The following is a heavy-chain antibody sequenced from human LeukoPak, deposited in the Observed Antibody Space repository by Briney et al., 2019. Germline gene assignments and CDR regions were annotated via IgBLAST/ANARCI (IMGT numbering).Heavy chain of an antibody. CDR2: ISSSGSTI. CDR3: ASNKYSSGWYEDY. CDR1: GFTFSDYY. D-gene: IGHD6-19*01. V-gene: IGHV3-11*01. Sequence: GGSLRLSCAASGFTFSDYYISWIRQAPGKGLEWVSYISSSGSTIYYADSVKGRFTISRDNAKNSLYLQMNSLRAEDTAVYYCASNKYSSGWYEDYWGQGTLVTVSS. J-gene: IGHJ4*02.